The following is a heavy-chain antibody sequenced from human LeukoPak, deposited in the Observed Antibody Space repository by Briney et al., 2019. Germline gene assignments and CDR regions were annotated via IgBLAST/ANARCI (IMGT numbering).Heavy chain of an antibody. Sequence: SETLSLTCTVSGGSISSHYWSWIRRPPGKGLEWIGYIYYSGSTNYNPSLKSRVTISVDTSKNQFSLKLSSVTAADTAVYYCARERSSSPHFDYWGQGTLVTVSS. CDR1: GGSISSHY. CDR2: IYYSGST. J-gene: IGHJ4*02. D-gene: IGHD6-6*01. CDR3: ARERSSSPHFDY. V-gene: IGHV4-59*11.